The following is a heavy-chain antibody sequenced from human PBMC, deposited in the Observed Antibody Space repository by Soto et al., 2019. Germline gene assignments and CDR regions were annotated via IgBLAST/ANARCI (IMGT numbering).Heavy chain of an antibody. Sequence: GESLKISCAASGFTFSSYAMSWVRQAPGKGLEWVSAISGSGGSTYYADSVKGRFTISRDNSKNTLYLQMNSLRAEDTAVYYCAKGAMYDYSSPYYYYYYMDVWGKGTTVTVSS. CDR3: AKGAMYDYSSPYYYYYYMDV. J-gene: IGHJ6*03. V-gene: IGHV3-23*01. D-gene: IGHD4-4*01. CDR2: ISGSGGST. CDR1: GFTFSSYA.